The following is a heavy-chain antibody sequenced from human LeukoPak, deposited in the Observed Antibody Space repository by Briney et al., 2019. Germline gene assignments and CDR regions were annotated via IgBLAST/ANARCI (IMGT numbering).Heavy chain of an antibody. Sequence: GGSLRLSCAASGFSVRTNYMSWVRQAPGKGLEWVSVIYSGGTIRYADSVKGRFTISRDNAKNSLYLQMISLRAEDTAVYYCARDLFGFLHPYYYYYMDVWGKGTTVTVSS. CDR3: ARDLFGFLHPYYYYYMDV. D-gene: IGHD3-16*01. CDR2: IYSGGTI. CDR1: GFSVRTNY. V-gene: IGHV3-66*01. J-gene: IGHJ6*03.